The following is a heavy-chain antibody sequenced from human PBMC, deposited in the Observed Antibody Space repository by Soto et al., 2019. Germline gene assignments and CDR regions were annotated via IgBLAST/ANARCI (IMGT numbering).Heavy chain of an antibody. Sequence: QVQLVQSGAEVKKPGASVKVSCKASGYTFTSYGISWVRQAPGQGLEWMGWISAYNGNTNYAQKLQGRVTMTTDTSTRTADMELRSLRSDDTAVYYCASRGSDGDYEGDEHCYYYYGMDVWGQGTTVTVSS. V-gene: IGHV1-18*01. J-gene: IGHJ6*02. D-gene: IGHD4-17*01. CDR3: ASRGSDGDYEGDEHCYYYYGMDV. CDR1: GYTFTSYG. CDR2: ISAYNGNT.